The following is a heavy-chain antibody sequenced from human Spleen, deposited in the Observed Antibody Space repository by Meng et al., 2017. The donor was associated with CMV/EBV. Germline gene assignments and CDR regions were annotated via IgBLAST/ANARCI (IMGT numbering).Heavy chain of an antibody. CDR1: GGSFSGYY. Sequence: LTCAVDGGSFSGYYWSWIRQPPGKGLEWIGEINHSGSTNYNPSLKSRVTISVDTSKNQFSLKLSSVTAADTAVYYCARGSGITGTVDYWGQGTLVTVSS. CDR3: ARGSGITGTVDY. D-gene: IGHD1-7*01. J-gene: IGHJ4*02. V-gene: IGHV4-34*01. CDR2: INHSGST.